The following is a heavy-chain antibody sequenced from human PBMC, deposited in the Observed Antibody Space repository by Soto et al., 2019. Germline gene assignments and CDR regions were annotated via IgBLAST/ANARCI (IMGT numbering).Heavy chain of an antibody. CDR2: VKRDGSES. Sequence: EVQLVESGGGLVQPGGSLRLSCVASGFSFSTDWASWIRQAPGKGLEWVANVKRDGSESNYADSVKGRFTISRDTAKNSRYMQMNSLRVEDTGVYYCASAGSAWQFDYWGRGTLVAVSS. CDR3: ASAGSAWQFDY. V-gene: IGHV3-7*01. J-gene: IGHJ4*02. D-gene: IGHD6-25*01. CDR1: GFSFSTDW.